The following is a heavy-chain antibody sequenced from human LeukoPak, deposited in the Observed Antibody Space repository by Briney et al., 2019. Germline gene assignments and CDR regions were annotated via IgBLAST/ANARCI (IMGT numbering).Heavy chain of an antibody. CDR1: GGTFSSYA. CDR2: IIPIFGTA. V-gene: IGHV1-69*06. CDR3: SVLSSQGCFDY. Sequence: GSSVTVSCKASGGTFSSYAISWVRQAPGQGLEWMGGIIPIFGTANYAQKFQGRVTITADKSTSTAYMELSSLRSEDTAVYYCSVLSSQGCFDYWGQGTLVTVSS. D-gene: IGHD2-15*01. J-gene: IGHJ4*02.